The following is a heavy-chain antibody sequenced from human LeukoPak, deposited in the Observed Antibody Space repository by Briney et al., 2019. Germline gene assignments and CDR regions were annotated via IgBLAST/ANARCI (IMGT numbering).Heavy chain of an antibody. D-gene: IGHD3-22*01. CDR2: ISYDGSNK. V-gene: IGHV3-30*04. CDR3: ARDYYDSSGYYDWYFDL. J-gene: IGHJ2*01. Sequence: GGSLRLSCEASASTFNNNAMHWVRQAPGKGLEWVAVISYDGSNKYYADSVKGRFTISRDNSKNTLYLQMNSLRAEDTAVYYCARDYYDSSGYYDWYFDLWGRGTLVTVSS. CDR1: ASTFNNNA.